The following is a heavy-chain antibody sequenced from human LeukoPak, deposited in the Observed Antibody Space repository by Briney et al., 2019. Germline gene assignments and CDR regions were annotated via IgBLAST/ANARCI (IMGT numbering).Heavy chain of an antibody. D-gene: IGHD6-19*01. V-gene: IGHV1-2*02. CDR3: ARDLVAAASYYYYGMDV. Sequence: ASVKVSCKASGGTFSSYAISWVRQAPGQGLEWMGWINPNSGGTNYAQKFQGRVTMTRDTSISTAYMELSRLRSDDTAVYYCARDLVAAASYYYYGMDVWGQGTTVTVSS. CDR1: GGTFSSYA. J-gene: IGHJ6*02. CDR2: INPNSGGT.